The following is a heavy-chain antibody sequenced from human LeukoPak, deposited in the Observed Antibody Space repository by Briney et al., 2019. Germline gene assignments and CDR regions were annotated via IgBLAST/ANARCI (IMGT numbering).Heavy chain of an antibody. CDR2: IHYSGTT. CDR3: VRYSARARWFDP. V-gene: IGHV4-30-4*01. CDR1: GGSIRSGDYY. D-gene: IGHD5-18*01. J-gene: IGHJ5*02. Sequence: SQTLSLTCTVSGGSIRSGDYYWTWIRQPPGQGLEWIGYIHYSGTTYYNPSLQSRLTISVDTSKSQFSLKLSSVTAADTAVYYCVRYSARARWFDPWGQGTLVTVSS.